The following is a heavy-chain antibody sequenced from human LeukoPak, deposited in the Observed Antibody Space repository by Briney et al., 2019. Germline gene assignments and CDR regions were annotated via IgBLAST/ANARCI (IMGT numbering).Heavy chain of an antibody. Sequence: SETLSLTCTVSGGSISSYYWSWIRQPPGKGLEWIGYIYYSGSTNYNPSLKSRVTISVDTSKNQFSLKLSSVTAADTAVYYCARGRDGYNYYWGQGTLVTVSS. CDR1: GGSISSYY. D-gene: IGHD5-24*01. V-gene: IGHV4-59*01. CDR2: IYYSGST. CDR3: ARGRDGYNYY. J-gene: IGHJ4*02.